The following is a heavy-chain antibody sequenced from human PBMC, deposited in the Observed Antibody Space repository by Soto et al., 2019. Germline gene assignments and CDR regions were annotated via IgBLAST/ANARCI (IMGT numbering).Heavy chain of an antibody. D-gene: IGHD3-16*01. J-gene: IGHJ4*02. CDR1: GYTFTYYA. V-gene: IGHV1-18*01. CDR3: ARGALDFDY. Sequence: QVQLVQSGGEVKKPGASVKVSCKASGYTFTYYAITWVRQAPGHGLEWMGWISAYNGHTKYAQKLQGRVTLTTDTYTSTAYMELRSLRSDDTAVYYCARGALDFDYWGQGTLVTVSS. CDR2: ISAYNGHT.